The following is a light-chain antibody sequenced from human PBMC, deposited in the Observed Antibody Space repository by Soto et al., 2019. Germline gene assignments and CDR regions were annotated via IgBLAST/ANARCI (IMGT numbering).Light chain of an antibody. CDR1: SSDVGGYNY. V-gene: IGLV2-11*01. CDR2: DVS. Sequence: QSALTQPASVSGSPGQSITISCTGTSSDVGGYNYVSWYQQHPGKAPKLMIYDVSKRPSGVPARFSGSKSGNTASLTISGLQAEDEADYFCCSYAVRDTFYVFGTGTKVTVL. J-gene: IGLJ1*01. CDR3: CSYAVRDTFYV.